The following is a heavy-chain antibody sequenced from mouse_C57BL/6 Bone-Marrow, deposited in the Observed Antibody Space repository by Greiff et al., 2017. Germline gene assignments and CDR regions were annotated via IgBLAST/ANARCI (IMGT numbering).Heavy chain of an antibody. CDR1: GFNIKDDY. V-gene: IGHV14-4*01. J-gene: IGHJ3*01. CDR3: TTIHLGGFAY. CDR2: LDPENGDT. D-gene: IGHD3-3*01. Sequence: EVKLMESGAELVRPGASVKLSCTASGFNIKDDYMHWVKQRPEQGLEWIGWLDPENGDTEYASKFQGKATITADTSSNTAYLQLSSLTSEDTAVFYCTTIHLGGFAYWGQGTLVTVSA.